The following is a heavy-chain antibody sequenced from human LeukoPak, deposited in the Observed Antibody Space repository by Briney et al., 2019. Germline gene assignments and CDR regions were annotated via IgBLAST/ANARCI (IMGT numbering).Heavy chain of an antibody. J-gene: IGHJ4*02. CDR2: INPDGGS. CDR1: GFTFTNYA. Sequence: PGGSLRLSCQASGFTFTNYAMSWVRQAPGKGLEWVSSINPDGGSFSADSVKGRFTIFRDDSRSVVYLQMNTLSAEDTAVYYCARSGVATCHYWGQGILVTVSS. CDR3: ARSGVATCHY. V-gene: IGHV3-23*01. D-gene: IGHD2-15*01.